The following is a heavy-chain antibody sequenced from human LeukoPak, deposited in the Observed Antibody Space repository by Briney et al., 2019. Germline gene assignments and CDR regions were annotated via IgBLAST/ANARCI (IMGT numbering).Heavy chain of an antibody. CDR3: AKKYSSSWTGSVMTAIRGYFDY. J-gene: IGHJ4*02. CDR1: GFTFSSYA. Sequence: GGSLRLSCEASGFTFSSYAMSWVRQAPGKGLEWVSAISGSGGSTYYADSVKGRFTISRDNSKNTLYLQMNSLRAEDTAVYYCAKKYSSSWTGSVMTAIRGYFDYWGQGTLVTVSS. CDR2: ISGSGGST. D-gene: IGHD6-13*01. V-gene: IGHV3-23*01.